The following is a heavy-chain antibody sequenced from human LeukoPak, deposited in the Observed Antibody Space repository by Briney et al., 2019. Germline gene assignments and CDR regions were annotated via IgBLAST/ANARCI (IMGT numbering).Heavy chain of an antibody. V-gene: IGHV3-21*01. CDR1: GFTFSSYS. D-gene: IGHD1-26*01. CDR3: ARAQWELLRGDPYYFDY. CDR2: ISSSSSYI. Sequence: GGSLRLSCAASGFTFSSYSMNWVRQAPGKGLEWVSSISSSSSYIYYADSVKGRFTISRDNAKNSLYLQMNSLRAEDTAVYYCARAQWELLRGDPYYFDYWGQGTLVTVSS. J-gene: IGHJ4*02.